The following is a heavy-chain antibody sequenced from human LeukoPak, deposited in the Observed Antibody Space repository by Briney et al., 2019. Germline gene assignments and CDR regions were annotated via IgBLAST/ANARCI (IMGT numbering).Heavy chain of an antibody. D-gene: IGHD1-26*01. CDR3: ARDLRE. J-gene: IGHJ4*02. CDR2: INNDGSRT. Sequence: GGSLRLSCAASGFTFRNYWMHWVRQAPGKGPVWVSHINNDGSRTDYADFVKGRFTISRDNAKNTLYLQMNSLRVDDTAIYYCARDLREWGQGTLVTVSS. V-gene: IGHV3-74*01. CDR1: GFTFRNYW.